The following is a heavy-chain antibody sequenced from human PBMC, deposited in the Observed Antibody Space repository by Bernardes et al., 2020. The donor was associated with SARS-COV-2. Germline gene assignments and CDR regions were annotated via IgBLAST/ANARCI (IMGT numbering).Heavy chain of an antibody. D-gene: IGHD2-15*01. J-gene: IGHJ6*02. Sequence: SLRLSCAASGFTFSSYAMSWVRQAPGKGLEWVSAISGSGGSTYYADSVKGRFTISRDNSKNTLYLQMNSLRAEDTAVYYCAKTAIVVVVAASGMDVWGQGTTVTVSS. CDR2: ISGSGGST. V-gene: IGHV3-23*01. CDR3: AKTAIVVVVAASGMDV. CDR1: GFTFSSYA.